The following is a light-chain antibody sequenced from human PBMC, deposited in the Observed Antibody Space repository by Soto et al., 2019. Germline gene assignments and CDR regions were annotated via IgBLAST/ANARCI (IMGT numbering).Light chain of an antibody. J-gene: IGLJ3*02. V-gene: IGLV2-23*01. Sequence: QSVLTQPASVSGSPGQSITISCTGISSDVGVYNFVSWYQQHPGKAPKLMVYEDSRPSGVSDRFSGSRSGNTASLTISGLQAEDEGDYYCCSNAGTRTVFVGGTKVTVL. CDR3: CSNAGTRTV. CDR2: EDS. CDR1: SSDVGVYNF.